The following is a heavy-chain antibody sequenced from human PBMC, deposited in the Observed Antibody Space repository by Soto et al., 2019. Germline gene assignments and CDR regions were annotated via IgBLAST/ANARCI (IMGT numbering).Heavy chain of an antibody. J-gene: IGHJ5*02. D-gene: IGHD3-16*01. CDR2: IIPIIGIA. CDR3: ARDEGKGGA. V-gene: IGHV1-69*04. CDR1: GGTFSSYH. Sequence: QVQLVQSGAEVKKPGSSVKVSCTASGGTFSSYHISWVRQAPGQGLEWMGRIIPIIGIANYAQKFQGRVTITADNSTSTAYMDLSSLRSEDTAVYYCARDEGKGGAWGQGTLVTVSS.